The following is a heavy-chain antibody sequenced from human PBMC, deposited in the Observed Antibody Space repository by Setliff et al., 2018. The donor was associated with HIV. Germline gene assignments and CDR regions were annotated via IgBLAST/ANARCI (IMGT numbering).Heavy chain of an antibody. Sequence: GGSLRLSCEASGFAFSTFDMNWVRQSPGKGLEWVSGVSPGSHTTYYAESVKGRFTVSRDTSKNTLSLQMNSLRPEDTAVFYCARVRLYRSALDYWGQGTLVTVSS. CDR3: ARVRLYRSALDY. CDR2: VSPGSHTT. D-gene: IGHD6-19*01. V-gene: IGHV3-23*01. J-gene: IGHJ4*02. CDR1: GFAFSTFD.